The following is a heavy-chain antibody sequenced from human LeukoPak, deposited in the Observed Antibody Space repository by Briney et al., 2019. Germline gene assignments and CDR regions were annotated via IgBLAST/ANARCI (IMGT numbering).Heavy chain of an antibody. CDR2: INEDGSEK. V-gene: IGHV3-7*01. Sequence: GESLSLSCAPSGFTFSSYWISWVRQPPGKWREWVANINEDGSEKDNVDSVKGRFTISRDNVKISLYLQMNSLSAEDTAVYYCARGGAVRPDYWGQGTLVTVSS. D-gene: IGHD6-6*01. CDR3: ARGGAVRPDY. J-gene: IGHJ4*02. CDR1: GFTFSSYW.